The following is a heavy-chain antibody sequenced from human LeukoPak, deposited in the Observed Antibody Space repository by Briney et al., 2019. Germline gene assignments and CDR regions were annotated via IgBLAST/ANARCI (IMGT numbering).Heavy chain of an antibody. J-gene: IGHJ4*02. CDR1: GGSFSGYY. D-gene: IGHD2-2*01. V-gene: IGHV4-34*01. CDR3: ARGSVPAAMSLDY. CDR2: INHSGST. Sequence: LETLSLTCAVYGGSFSGYYWSWIRQPPGKGLEWIGEINHSGSTNYNPSLKSRVTISVDTSKNQFSLKLSSVTAADTAVYYCARGSVPAAMSLDYWGQGTLVIVSS.